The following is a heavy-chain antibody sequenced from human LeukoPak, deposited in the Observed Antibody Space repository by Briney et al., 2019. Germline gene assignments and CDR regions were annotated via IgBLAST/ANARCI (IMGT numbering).Heavy chain of an antibody. J-gene: IGHJ4*02. CDR3: ASLPRDYYDSSGYYAEGGVDY. D-gene: IGHD3-22*01. V-gene: IGHV3-7*01. CDR1: GFTFSSYW. Sequence: GGSLRLSCAASGFTFSSYWMSWVRQAPGKGLEWAANIKQDGSEKYYVDSVKGRFTISRDNAKNSLYLQMNSLRAEDTAVYYCASLPRDYYDSSGYYAEGGVDYWGQGTLVTVSS. CDR2: IKQDGSEK.